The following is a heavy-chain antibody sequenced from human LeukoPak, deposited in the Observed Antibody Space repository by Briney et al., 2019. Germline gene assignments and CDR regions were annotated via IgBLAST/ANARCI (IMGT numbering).Heavy chain of an antibody. CDR2: IYSGGRT. CDR1: GFTVSSNY. J-gene: IGHJ4*02. D-gene: IGHD3-10*01. CDR3: ARGGVTTSFDY. V-gene: IGHV3-53*01. Sequence: GGSLRLSCAASGFTVSSNYMNWVRQAPGKGLEWVSVIYSGGRTYYADSVRGRFTISRDSSKNTLYLEMSGLRAEDTAVYYCARGGVTTSFDYWGQGILVTVSS.